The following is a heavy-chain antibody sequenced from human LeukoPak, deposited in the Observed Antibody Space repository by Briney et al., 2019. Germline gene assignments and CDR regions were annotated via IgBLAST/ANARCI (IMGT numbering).Heavy chain of an antibody. D-gene: IGHD5-12*01. CDR1: GGFFSGYY. CDR3: ARDTGWLRFGAFDI. Sequence: SETLSLTYAVYGGFFSGYYWSWIRQPPGKGLEWIGEINHSGSTNYNPSLKSRVTISVDTSKNQFSLKLSSVTAADTAVYYCARDTGWLRFGAFDIWGQGTMVTVSS. CDR2: INHSGST. J-gene: IGHJ3*02. V-gene: IGHV4-34*01.